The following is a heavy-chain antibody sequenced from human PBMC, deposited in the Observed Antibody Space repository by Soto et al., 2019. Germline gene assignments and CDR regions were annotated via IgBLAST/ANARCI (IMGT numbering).Heavy chain of an antibody. V-gene: IGHV3-48*02. D-gene: IGHD6-13*01. Sequence: GGSLRLSCAASGFPFSGYAINWVRQAPGKGLEWVSIISGSGSSTNYADSVKGRFTISRDNAKNSLYLQMNSLRDEDTAVYYCARGPRTYSSSWYPDYWGQGTLVTVSS. CDR1: GFPFSGYA. CDR2: ISGSGSST. CDR3: ARGPRTYSSSWYPDY. J-gene: IGHJ4*02.